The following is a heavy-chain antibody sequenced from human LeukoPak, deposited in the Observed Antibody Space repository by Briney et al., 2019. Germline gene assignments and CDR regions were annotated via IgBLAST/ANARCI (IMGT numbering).Heavy chain of an antibody. V-gene: IGHV4-31*03. CDR3: AREFRDLRIEAAAGPFDP. CDR1: GGSISSGGYY. D-gene: IGHD6-13*01. J-gene: IGHJ5*02. CDR2: IYYSGST. Sequence: SETLSLTCTVSGGSISSGGYYWRWIRQHPGKGLEWIGYIYYSGSTYYNPSLKSRVTISVDTSKNQFSLKLRFVTAADTAVYYCAREFRDLRIEAAAGPFDPWGQGTLVTVSS.